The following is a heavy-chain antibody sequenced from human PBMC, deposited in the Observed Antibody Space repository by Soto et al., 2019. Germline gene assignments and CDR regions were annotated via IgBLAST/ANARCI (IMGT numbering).Heavy chain of an antibody. CDR3: AHRQRTVYFDY. CDR1: GFSLSTSGVG. V-gene: IGHV2-5*02. CDR2: IYWDDDK. J-gene: IGHJ4*02. D-gene: IGHD4-17*01. Sequence: QITLKESGPTLVKPTQTLTLTCTFSGFSLSTSGVGVGWIRQPPGKALEWLALIYWDDDKRYSPSLNSRLTITEDTSKNQVVLTMTNMDPVDTATYYCAHRQRTVYFDYWGQGTLVTVSS.